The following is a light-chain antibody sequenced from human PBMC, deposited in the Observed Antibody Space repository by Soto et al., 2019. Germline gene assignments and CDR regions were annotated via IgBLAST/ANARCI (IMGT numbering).Light chain of an antibody. J-gene: IGKJ3*01. V-gene: IGKV1-5*03. Sequence: SPFTVSASVEDRVTITCRASQDISTFLAWYQHKPGEAPKLLIYEASTLEREVPSRFSGSGSGTEFTLTISSLQPDDFAVYYCQQYGSSLPITFCPGTKADI. CDR1: QDISTF. CDR2: EAS. CDR3: QQYGSSLPIT.